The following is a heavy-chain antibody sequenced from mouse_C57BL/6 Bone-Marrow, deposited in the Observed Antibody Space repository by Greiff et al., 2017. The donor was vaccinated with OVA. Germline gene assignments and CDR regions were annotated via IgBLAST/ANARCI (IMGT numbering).Heavy chain of an antibody. V-gene: IGHV2-2*01. CDR1: GFSFTSYG. J-gene: IGHJ1*03. CDR3: ARNELYDNQSACWYFDV. D-gene: IGHD2-3*01. CDR2: IWRGGST. Sequence: QVQLQQSGPGLVQPSQSLSISCTVSGFSFTSYGVHWVRQSPGKGLEWLGVIWRGGSTDYNAAFISRLSISNDNSKSQVFLKMSSLQADDTAIYYCARNELYDNQSACWYFDVWGTGTTVTVSS.